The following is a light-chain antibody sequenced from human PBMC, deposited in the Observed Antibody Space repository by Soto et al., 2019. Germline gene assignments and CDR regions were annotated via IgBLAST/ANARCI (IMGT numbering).Light chain of an antibody. CDR1: QTISND. V-gene: IGKV3-15*01. J-gene: IGKJ4*01. CDR3: QQNNKWPPVT. Sequence: EVVMTQSPATVSVSPGEGVTLSCRASQTISNDLAWYQQKPGQAPRRLIYGASNRATGVPARFSGGGSGTEFTLTISSLQSEDFAFYYCQQNNKWPPVTFGGGTKVEIK. CDR2: GAS.